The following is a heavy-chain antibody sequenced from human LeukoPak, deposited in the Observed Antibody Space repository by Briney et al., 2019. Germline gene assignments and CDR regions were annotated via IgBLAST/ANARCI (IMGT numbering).Heavy chain of an antibody. CDR1: GLSLSSSGVG. J-gene: IGHJ4*02. CDR2: IYWNDDN. V-gene: IGHV2-5*01. CDR3: AHSLLFAEILTGYYV. D-gene: IGHD3-9*01. Sequence: SGPTLVKPTQTLTLTCTFSGLSLSSSGVGVGWIRQPPVKSLEWLALIYWNDDNRYSPSLKTRLTITKDTSKNQVVLTMTNMDPVVTATYYCAHSLLFAEILTGYYVWGQGKLVTVSS.